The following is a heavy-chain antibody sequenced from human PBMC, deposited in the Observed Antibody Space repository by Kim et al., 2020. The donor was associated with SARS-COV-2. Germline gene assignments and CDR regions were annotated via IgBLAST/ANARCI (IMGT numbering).Heavy chain of an antibody. V-gene: IGHV5-51*01. CDR2: IYPGDSDT. Sequence: GESLKISCKGSGYSFTSYWIGWVRQMPGKGLEWMGIIYPGDSDTRYSPSFQGQVTISADKSISTAYLQWSSLKASDTAMYYCARLKRITIFGVVIEGPFDIWGQGTMVTVPS. CDR1: GYSFTSYW. J-gene: IGHJ3*02. D-gene: IGHD3-3*01. CDR3: ARLKRITIFGVVIEGPFDI.